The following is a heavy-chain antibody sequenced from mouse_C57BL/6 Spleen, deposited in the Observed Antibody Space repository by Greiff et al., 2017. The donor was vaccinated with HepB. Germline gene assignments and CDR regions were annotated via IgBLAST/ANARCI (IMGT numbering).Heavy chain of an antibody. V-gene: IGHV5-17*01. CDR3: ARRPHYYGSSARYAMDY. Sequence: EVQGVESGGGLVKPGGSLKLSCAASGFTFSDYGMHWVRQAPEKGLEWVAYISSGSSTIYYADTVKGRFTISRDNAKNTLFLQMTSLRSEDTAMYYCARRPHYYGSSARYAMDYWGQGTSVTVSS. J-gene: IGHJ4*01. CDR1: GFTFSDYG. CDR2: ISSGSSTI. D-gene: IGHD1-1*01.